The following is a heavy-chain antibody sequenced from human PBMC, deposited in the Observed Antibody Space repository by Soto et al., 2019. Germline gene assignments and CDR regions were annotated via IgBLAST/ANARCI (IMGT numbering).Heavy chain of an antibody. V-gene: IGHV1-8*01. J-gene: IGHJ5*02. CDR1: GYTFTSYD. Sequence: QVQLVQSGAEVKKPGASVKVSCKASGYTFTSYDIICVRQATGQGLEWMGWMNPSTGNTDSAEKFQGRLTMTRNTSISTVYMELSSLSFEDTAVYYCASGRIIVAGGFDPWGQGTLVTVSS. CDR2: MNPSTGNT. CDR3: ASGRIIVAGGFDP. D-gene: IGHD6-19*01.